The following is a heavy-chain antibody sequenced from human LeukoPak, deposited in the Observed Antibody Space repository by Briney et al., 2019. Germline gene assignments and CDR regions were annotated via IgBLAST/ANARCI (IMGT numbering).Heavy chain of an antibody. Sequence: XGSLRLSCAASGFTFSSHSMNWVRQAPGKGLEWVSYISSSSSTIYYADSVKGRFTISRGNAKNSLYLQMNSLRAEDTAVYYCARGRYSSSWYVFGESHDNWFDPWGQGTLVTVSS. CDR1: GFTFSSHS. CDR2: ISSSSSTI. J-gene: IGHJ5*02. CDR3: ARGRYSSSWYVFGESHDNWFDP. V-gene: IGHV3-48*01. D-gene: IGHD6-13*01.